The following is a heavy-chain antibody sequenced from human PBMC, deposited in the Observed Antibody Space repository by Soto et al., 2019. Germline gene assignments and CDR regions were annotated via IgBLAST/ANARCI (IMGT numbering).Heavy chain of an antibody. Sequence: ASVNVSCKASGYIFTDYYMNWVRQAPGQGLEWMGWINPNSGGTNYAQKFQGRVTMTTDTSISTAYMELSRLRSDDTAVYYCSRPYCGSNSCHNWFDPWGQGTLVTVSS. CDR3: SRPYCGSNSCHNWFDP. CDR1: GYIFTDYY. J-gene: IGHJ5*02. V-gene: IGHV1-2*02. D-gene: IGHD2-2*01. CDR2: INPNSGGT.